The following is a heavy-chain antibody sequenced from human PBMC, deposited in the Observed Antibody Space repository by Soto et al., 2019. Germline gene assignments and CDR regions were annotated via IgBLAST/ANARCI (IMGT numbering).Heavy chain of an antibody. CDR3: AKPPPQYGALDY. Sequence: SETLSLTCAVSGGSISSSNWWSWVRQPPGKGLEWIGEIYHSGSTNYNPSLKSRVTISVDKSKNQFSLKLSSVTAADTAVYYWAKPPPQYGALDYGGQGTLVTVSS. D-gene: IGHD4-17*01. V-gene: IGHV4-4*02. CDR2: IYHSGST. J-gene: IGHJ4*02. CDR1: GGSISSSNW.